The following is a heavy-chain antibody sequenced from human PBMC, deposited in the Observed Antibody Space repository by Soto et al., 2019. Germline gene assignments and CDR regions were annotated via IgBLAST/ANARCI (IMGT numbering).Heavy chain of an antibody. V-gene: IGHV1-18*01. CDR1: GYTFTSYA. D-gene: IGHD1-26*01. Sequence: ASVKVSCKASGYTFTSYAIHWVRQAPGQGLEWMGWISAYNGNTNYAQKLQGRVTMTTDTSTSTAYMELRSLRSDDTAVYYCARGKAMGAFKGAFDIWGQGTMVTVSS. CDR3: ARGKAMGAFKGAFDI. J-gene: IGHJ3*02. CDR2: ISAYNGNT.